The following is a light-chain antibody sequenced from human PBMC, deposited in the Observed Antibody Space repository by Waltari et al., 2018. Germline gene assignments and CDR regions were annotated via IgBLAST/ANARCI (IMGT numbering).Light chain of an antibody. J-gene: IGLJ2*01. CDR2: DDR. CDR1: NIGRKS. Sequence: SYVLTQPPSVSVAPGQTARINGGGNNIGRKSVHWSQQKPGQAPVLVVYDDRDRPSGIPERFSGSNSGNTATLTISRVEAGDEADYYCQGWDSSTDHVVFGGGTKLTVL. V-gene: IGLV3-21*02. CDR3: QGWDSSTDHVV.